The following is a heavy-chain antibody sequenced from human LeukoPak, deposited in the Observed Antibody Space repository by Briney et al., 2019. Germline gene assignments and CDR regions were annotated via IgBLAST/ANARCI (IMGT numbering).Heavy chain of an antibody. CDR1: GGSISSYY. V-gene: IGHV4-59*01. CDR3: ARYHSYGSGYDDAFDI. D-gene: IGHD3-10*01. CDR2: IYYSGST. Sequence: SETLSLTCTVSGGSISSYYWSWIRQPPGKGLEWIGYIYYSGSTNYNPSLKSRVTISVDTSKNQFSLKLSSVTAADTAVYYCARYHSYGSGYDDAFDIWGQGTMVTVSS. J-gene: IGHJ3*02.